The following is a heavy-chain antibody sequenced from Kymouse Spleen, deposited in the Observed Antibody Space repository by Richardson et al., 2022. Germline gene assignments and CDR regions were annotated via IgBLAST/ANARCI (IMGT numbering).Heavy chain of an antibody. D-gene: IGHD1-7*01. CDR3: ARDITGTNFFDY. V-gene: IGHV4-61*01. Sequence: QVQLQESGPGLVKPSETLSLTCTVSGGSVSSGSYYWSWIRQPPGKGLEWIGYIYYSGSTNYNPSLKSRVTISVDTSKNQFSLKLSSVTAADTAVYYCARDITGTNFFDYWGQGTLVTVSS. J-gene: IGHJ4*02. CDR2: IYYSGST. CDR1: GGSVSSGSYY.